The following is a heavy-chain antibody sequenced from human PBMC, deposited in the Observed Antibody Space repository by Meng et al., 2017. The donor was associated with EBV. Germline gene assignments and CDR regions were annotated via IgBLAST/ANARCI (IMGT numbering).Heavy chain of an antibody. CDR3: VRELVGGTFDY. CDR2: IIPAGGNT. Sequence: GQLGQSWAEVKKPGASVQVSCKASGYTFTSYYLHWVRQAPGQGLEWMGIIIPAGGNTNYAQKFRGRFTMTRDTSTSTVYMDLSILTSEDTAVYYCVRELVGGTFDYWGQGTLVTVSS. V-gene: IGHV1-46*01. J-gene: IGHJ4*02. D-gene: IGHD1/OR15-1a*01. CDR1: GYTFTSYY.